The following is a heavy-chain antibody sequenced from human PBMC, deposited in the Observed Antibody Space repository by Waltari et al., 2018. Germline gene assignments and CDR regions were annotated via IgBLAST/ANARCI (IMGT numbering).Heavy chain of an antibody. J-gene: IGHJ4*02. Sequence: EVQLVESGGVVVQPGGSLRLSCAASGFTFDDYAMHWVRQAPWKGLELVSLISWEGSTTSYADSVKGRFTISRDNSKNALYLQMNSLRAEDNALYYCAKDSRGYSGWVDYWGQGTLVTVSS. V-gene: IGHV3-43D*03. D-gene: IGHD6-19*01. CDR2: ISWEGSTT. CDR1: GFTFDDYA. CDR3: AKDSRGYSGWVDY.